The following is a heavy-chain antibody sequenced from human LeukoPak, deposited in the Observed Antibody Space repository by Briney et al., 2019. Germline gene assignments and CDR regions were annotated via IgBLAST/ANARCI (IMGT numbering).Heavy chain of an antibody. CDR2: IIPFFGVT. CDR1: GVTYSRLA. V-gene: IGHV1-69*05. D-gene: IGHD1-7*01. CDR3: AREAGNYGSPYLDY. J-gene: IGHJ4*02. Sequence: GASVKVSCKASGVTYSRLAISWVRQAPGQGLEWMGGIIPFFGVTNFADSFQGRLTIVTDEATTTTYMELRSLRPEDTAVYFCAREAGNYGSPYLDYWGQGSLVSVSS.